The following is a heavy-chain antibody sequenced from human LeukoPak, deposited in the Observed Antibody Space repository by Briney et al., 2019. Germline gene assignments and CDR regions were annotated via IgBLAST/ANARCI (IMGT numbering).Heavy chain of an antibody. V-gene: IGHV4-34*01. CDR1: GGSFSGYY. Sequence: SETLSLTCAVYGGSFSGYYWSWIRQPPGKGLEWIGEINHSGSTNYNPSLKSRVTISVDTSKNQFSLKLSSVTAADTAVYYCASMSVRSSSCGYWGQGNLVNVSS. J-gene: IGHJ4*02. D-gene: IGHD6-19*01. CDR2: INHSGST. CDR3: ASMSVRSSSCGY.